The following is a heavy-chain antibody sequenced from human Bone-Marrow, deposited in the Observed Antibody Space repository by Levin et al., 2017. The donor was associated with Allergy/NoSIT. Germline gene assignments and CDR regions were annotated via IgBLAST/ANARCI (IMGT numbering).Heavy chain of an antibody. Sequence: PGESLKISCAASGFTFSSYGMHWVRQAPGKGLEWVAVISYDGSNKYYADSVKGRFTISRDNSKNTLYLQMNSLRAEDTAVYYCAKDAPIAAGGGMDVWGQGTTVTVSS. J-gene: IGHJ6*02. V-gene: IGHV3-30*18. CDR2: ISYDGSNK. CDR1: GFTFSSYG. CDR3: AKDAPIAAGGGMDV. D-gene: IGHD6-25*01.